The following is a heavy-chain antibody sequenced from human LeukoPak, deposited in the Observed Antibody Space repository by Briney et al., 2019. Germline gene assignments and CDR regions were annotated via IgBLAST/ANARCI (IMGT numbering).Heavy chain of an antibody. J-gene: IGHJ5*02. Sequence: GASVKVSCKASGYTFTGYYMHWVRQAPGQGLEWMGWINPNSGGTNYAQKFQGRVTMTRDTSISTAYMELSRLRSDDTAVYYCARAPGRIAAAGTGGNWFDPWGQGTLVTVSS. CDR1: GYTFTGYY. CDR3: ARAPGRIAAAGTGGNWFDP. V-gene: IGHV1-2*02. CDR2: INPNSGGT. D-gene: IGHD6-13*01.